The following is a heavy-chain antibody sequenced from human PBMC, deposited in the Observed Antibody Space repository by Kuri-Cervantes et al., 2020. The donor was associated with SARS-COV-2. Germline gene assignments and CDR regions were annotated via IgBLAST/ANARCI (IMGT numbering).Heavy chain of an antibody. J-gene: IGHJ4*02. CDR2: INHSGST. V-gene: IGHV4-34*01. CDR3: ARAVKRFDY. D-gene: IGHD2/OR15-2a*01. CDR1: GGSFSGYY. Sequence: GSLRLSCAVYGGSFSGYYWSWIRQPPGKGLEWIGEINHSGSTNYNPSLKSRVTISVDMSKNQFSLKLSSVTAADTAVYYCARAVKRFDYWGQGTLVTVSS.